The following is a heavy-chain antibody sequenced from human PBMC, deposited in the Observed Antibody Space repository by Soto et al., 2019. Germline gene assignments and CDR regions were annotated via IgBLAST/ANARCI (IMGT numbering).Heavy chain of an antibody. CDR3: ARDGIGVVAGTGHYYFDY. V-gene: IGHV1-69*13. CDR1: GGTFSSYA. J-gene: IGHJ4*02. Sequence: SVKVPCKASGGTFSSYAISWVRQAPGQGLEWMGGIIPIFGTANYAQKFQGRVTITADESTSTAYMELSSLRSEDTAVYYCARDGIGVVAGTGHYYFDYWGQGTLVTVSS. D-gene: IGHD6-19*01. CDR2: IIPIFGTA.